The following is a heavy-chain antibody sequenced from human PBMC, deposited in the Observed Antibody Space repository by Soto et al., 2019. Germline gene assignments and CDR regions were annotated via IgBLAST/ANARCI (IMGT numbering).Heavy chain of an antibody. J-gene: IGHJ4*02. CDR1: GGSISSDY. CDR2: IYYSGST. CDR3: ASALRGYNYFDY. D-gene: IGHD5-12*01. Sequence: SETLSLTCTVSGGSISSDYWSWIRQPPGKGLEWIGYIYYSGSTNYNPSLKSRVTISVDTAKHQFSLKLSSVTAAYTAVYYCASALRGYNYFDYWGQGTLVTVSS. V-gene: IGHV4-59*01.